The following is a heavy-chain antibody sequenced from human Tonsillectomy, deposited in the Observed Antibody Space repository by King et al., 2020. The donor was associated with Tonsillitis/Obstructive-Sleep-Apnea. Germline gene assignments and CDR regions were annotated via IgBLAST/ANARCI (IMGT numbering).Heavy chain of an antibody. CDR1: GFSLNTSEMC. J-gene: IGHJ6*03. CDR2: IDWDDDK. CDR3: ARRYYDILTGSYYMDV. V-gene: IGHV2-70*11. D-gene: IGHD3-9*01. Sequence: TLKESGPALVKPTQTLTLTCTFSGFSLNTSEMCVSWIRQPPGQALEWLARIDWDDDKYYNTSLKTRLTISKDTSKNQVVLTMTNMDPVDTATYYCARRYYDILTGSYYMDVWGKGTTVTVSS.